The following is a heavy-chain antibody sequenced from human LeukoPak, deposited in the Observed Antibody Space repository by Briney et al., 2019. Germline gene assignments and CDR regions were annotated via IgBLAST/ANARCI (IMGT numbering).Heavy chain of an antibody. J-gene: IGHJ3*02. CDR2: VKQDGSER. Sequence: GGSLRLSCVASGFTFSSYWMSWVRQAPGKGLEWVANVKQDGSERNYVDSVKGRFTISRDNAKNSLYLQMNSLRVEDTAVYYCARADYGADDALDIWGQGTMVTVSS. D-gene: IGHD4-17*01. CDR1: GFTFSSYW. CDR3: ARADYGADDALDI. V-gene: IGHV3-7*03.